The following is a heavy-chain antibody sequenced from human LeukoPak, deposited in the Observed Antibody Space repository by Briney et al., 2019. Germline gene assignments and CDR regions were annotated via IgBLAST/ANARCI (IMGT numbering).Heavy chain of an antibody. Sequence: ASVKVSCKASGYTFTVYYIHWVRQAPGQGLEWMGWINPNSGGTNYAQKFQDRSTMTRDTSINTAYLELSSLRFDDTAVYYCARDRPGGELVDYWGQGTLVTVSS. CDR3: ARDRPGGELVDY. CDR1: GYTFTVYY. D-gene: IGHD1-7*01. J-gene: IGHJ4*02. V-gene: IGHV1-2*02. CDR2: INPNSGGT.